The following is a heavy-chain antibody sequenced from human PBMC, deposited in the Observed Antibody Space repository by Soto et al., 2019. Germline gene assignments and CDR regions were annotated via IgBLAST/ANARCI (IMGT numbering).Heavy chain of an antibody. D-gene: IGHD1-26*01. Sequence: QAQLVESGGGVVQPGRSLRLSCAASGLTFSIYDIHWVRQAPGKGLEWVAVISYDGTNKYYADSVKGRFTISRDNSKNTVYLHKNSLRAEDTAVYHCAIIHSGSFGFDIWGQGTMVTISS. CDR1: GLTFSIYD. V-gene: IGHV3-30*03. J-gene: IGHJ3*02. CDR2: ISYDGTNK. CDR3: AIIHSGSFGFDI.